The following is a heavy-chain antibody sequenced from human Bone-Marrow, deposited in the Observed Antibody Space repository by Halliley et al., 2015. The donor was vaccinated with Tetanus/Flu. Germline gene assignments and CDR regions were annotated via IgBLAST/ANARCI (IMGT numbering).Heavy chain of an antibody. Sequence: SLRLSCAASGFTFSSYSMDWVRQAPGKGLEWVSAISSDSAYIYYADSVKGRFTISRDNAKNSLYLQMNSLRAEDTAVYFCARDQVAGKEPFFDYWGQGALVTISS. CDR3: ARDQVAGKEPFFDY. J-gene: IGHJ4*02. CDR2: ISSDSAYI. D-gene: IGHD6-19*01. V-gene: IGHV3-21*01. CDR1: GFTFSSYS.